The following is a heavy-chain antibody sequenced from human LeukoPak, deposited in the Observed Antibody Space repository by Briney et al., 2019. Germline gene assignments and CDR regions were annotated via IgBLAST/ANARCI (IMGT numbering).Heavy chain of an antibody. Sequence: EASVKVSCKVSGYTLTELSMHWVRQAPGKGLGWMGGFDPEDGETIYAQKFQGRVTMTEDTSTDTAYMELSSLRSEDTAVYYCARGPPGPGEHIVVVTAIPKSVWFDPWGQGTLVTVSS. V-gene: IGHV1-24*01. D-gene: IGHD2-21*02. CDR2: FDPEDGET. CDR1: GYTLTELS. J-gene: IGHJ5*02. CDR3: ARGPPGPGEHIVVVTAIPKSVWFDP.